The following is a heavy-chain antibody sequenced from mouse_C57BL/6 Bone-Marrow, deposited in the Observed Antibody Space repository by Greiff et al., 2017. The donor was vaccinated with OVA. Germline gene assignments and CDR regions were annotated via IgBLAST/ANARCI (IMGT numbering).Heavy chain of an antibody. J-gene: IGHJ2*01. CDR2: ISDGGSYT. CDR1: GFTFSSYA. D-gene: IGHD2-1*01. Sequence: EVHLVESGGGLVKPGGSLKLSCAASGFTFSSYAMSWVRQTPEKRLEWVATISDGGSYTYYPDNVKGRFTISRDNAKNNLYLQMSHLKSEDTAMYYCAREDYGNYVPYFDYWGQGTTLTVSS. CDR3: AREDYGNYVPYFDY. V-gene: IGHV5-4*01.